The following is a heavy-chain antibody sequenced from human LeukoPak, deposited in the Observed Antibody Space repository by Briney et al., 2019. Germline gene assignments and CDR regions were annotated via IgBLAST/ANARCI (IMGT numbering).Heavy chain of an antibody. CDR1: GYTFTSYG. CDR3: ARSGRFYDSSTMDWFDP. Sequence: GASVKVSCKASGYTFTSYGISWVRQAPGQGLEWMGWISAYNGNTNYAQKLQGRVTMTTDTSTSTVYMELRSLRSDDTAVYYCARSGRFYDSSTMDWFDPWGQGTLVTVSS. V-gene: IGHV1-18*01. J-gene: IGHJ5*02. CDR2: ISAYNGNT. D-gene: IGHD3-22*01.